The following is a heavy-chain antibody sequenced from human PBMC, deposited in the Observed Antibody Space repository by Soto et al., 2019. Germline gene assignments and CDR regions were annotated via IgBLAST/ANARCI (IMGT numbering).Heavy chain of an antibody. CDR1: GGTFSSSA. V-gene: IGHV1-69*12. J-gene: IGHJ6*02. CDR3: ARDNDRLQLGGNYYYILDV. Sequence: QVQLVQSGAEMKEPGSSVKVSCKTPGGTFSSSAISWLRQAPGQGLEWMGGIIPLFRTPDYAQKFQGRVTIAADESTSPAYMALSSLRSEDTAVYYCARDNDRLQLGGNYYYILDVWGQGTTITVSS. CDR2: IIPLFRTP. D-gene: IGHD4-4*01.